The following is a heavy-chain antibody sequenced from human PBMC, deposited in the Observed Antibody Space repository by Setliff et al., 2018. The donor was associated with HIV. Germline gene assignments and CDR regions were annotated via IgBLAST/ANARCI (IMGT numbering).Heavy chain of an antibody. CDR3: ARDSRSSIAPYNFDY. V-gene: IGHV1-18*01. J-gene: IGHJ4*02. CDR2: ISGYNGNT. D-gene: IGHD6-6*01. CDR1: GYTFTNYG. Sequence: GASVKVSCKASGYTFTNYGISWVRQAPGQGLEWMGWISGYNGNTNYAQKFQGRVTMPTDTSTRTAYMELRSLRSDDTAVYYCARDSRSSIAPYNFDYWGQGTVVTVSS.